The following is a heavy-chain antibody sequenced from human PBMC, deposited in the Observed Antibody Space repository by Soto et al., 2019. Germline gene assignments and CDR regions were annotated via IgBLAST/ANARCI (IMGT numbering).Heavy chain of an antibody. Sequence: VASVKVSCKASGGTFSSYAISWVRQAPGQGLEWMGGIIPIFGTANYAQKFQGRVTITADKSTSTAYMELSSLRSEDTAVYYCATSLRGSLYYYYGMDVWGQGTTVTVSS. CDR1: GGTFSSYA. V-gene: IGHV1-69*06. CDR2: IIPIFGTA. CDR3: ATSLRGSLYYYYGMDV. J-gene: IGHJ6*02. D-gene: IGHD3-10*01.